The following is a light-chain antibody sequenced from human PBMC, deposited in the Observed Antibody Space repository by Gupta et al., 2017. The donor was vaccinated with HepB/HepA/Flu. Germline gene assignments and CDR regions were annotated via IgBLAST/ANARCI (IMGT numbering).Light chain of an antibody. Sequence: QSALTQPASVSGSPGQSITISCTGTSSDIGAYNYVSWYQLHPGKAPKLMIYDVSDRPAGVSNRFSGSKSGNTASLTISGLQGEDEADYYCSSYTTSTILVFGGGTKRTVL. CDR2: DVS. V-gene: IGLV2-14*03. J-gene: IGLJ2*01. CDR3: SSYTTSTILV. CDR1: SSDIGAYNY.